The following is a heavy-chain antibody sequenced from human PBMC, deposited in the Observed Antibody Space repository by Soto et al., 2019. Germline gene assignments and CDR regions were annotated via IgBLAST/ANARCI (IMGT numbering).Heavy chain of an antibody. D-gene: IGHD3-16*01. J-gene: IGHJ4*02. CDR2: INTGGST. CDR3: ARVPGGDYFDH. Sequence: GGSLRLSCAASGFTVSTKYMSWVRQAPGKGLEWVSVINTGGSTKYAASVKARFTISRDNSKNTVYLQMNSLRAEDTAVYYCARVPGGDYFDHWGQGAQVTVSS. CDR1: GFTVSTKY. V-gene: IGHV3-66*01.